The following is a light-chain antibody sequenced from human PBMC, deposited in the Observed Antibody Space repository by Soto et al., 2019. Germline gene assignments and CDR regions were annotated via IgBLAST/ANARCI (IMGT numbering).Light chain of an antibody. Sequence: IVMTQSPDSLAVSLGERATINCKSSRSVLYSSNNKNYLVWYQQKSGQPPKLLISWASIRESGVPDRFSGSGSGTDFTLTISSLQAEDVAVYYCQQYYSTPPTFGQGTKVEIK. CDR3: QQYYSTPPT. CDR1: RSVLYSSNNKNY. J-gene: IGKJ1*01. CDR2: WAS. V-gene: IGKV4-1*01.